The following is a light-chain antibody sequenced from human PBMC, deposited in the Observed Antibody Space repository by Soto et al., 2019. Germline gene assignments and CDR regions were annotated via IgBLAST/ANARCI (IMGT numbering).Light chain of an antibody. CDR1: QTISSW. CDR3: QQYDNLPWT. J-gene: IGKJ1*01. Sequence: DIQITQSPSTLSASVGDRVTITCRASQTISSWLAWYQQKPGKAPKLLIYKASSLESGVPSRFSGSGSGTDFTFTISSLQPEDIATYYCQQYDNLPWTFGQGTKVDIK. CDR2: KAS. V-gene: IGKV1-5*03.